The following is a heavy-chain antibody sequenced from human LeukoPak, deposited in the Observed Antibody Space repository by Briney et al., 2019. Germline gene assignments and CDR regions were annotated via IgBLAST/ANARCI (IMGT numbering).Heavy chain of an antibody. CDR3: ARDWSPYYYDSSDPPGAFDI. D-gene: IGHD3-22*01. CDR2: INPYSGGR. Sequence: ASVKVSCKASGYTFTGYYMHWVRQAPGQGLEWMGWINPYSGGRNYAQKFQGRVTMTRDTSISTGYMELSRLRSDDTAVYYCARDWSPYYYDSSDPPGAFDIWGQGTMVTVSS. J-gene: IGHJ3*02. V-gene: IGHV1-2*02. CDR1: GYTFTGYY.